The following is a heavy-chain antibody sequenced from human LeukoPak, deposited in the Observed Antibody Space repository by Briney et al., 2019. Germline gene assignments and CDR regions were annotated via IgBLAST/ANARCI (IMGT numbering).Heavy chain of an antibody. J-gene: IGHJ5*02. CDR2: VYYSGST. D-gene: IGHD6-19*01. Sequence: SETLSLTCTVSGGSISSYYWSWIRQPPGKGLEWIGYVYYSGSTNYNPSLKSRVTISVDTSKNQFSLKLSSVTAADTAVYYCARASSGWYNWFDPWGQGTLVTVSS. V-gene: IGHV4-59*01. CDR1: GGSISSYY. CDR3: ARASSGWYNWFDP.